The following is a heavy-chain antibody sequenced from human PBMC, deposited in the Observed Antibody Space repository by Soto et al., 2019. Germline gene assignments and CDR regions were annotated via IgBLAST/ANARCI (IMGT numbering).Heavy chain of an antibody. CDR2: MSNDGDRI. J-gene: IGHJ3*01. CDR1: GFIFSNYG. Sequence: EVQLLESGGGSVQPGGSLRLSCVASGFIFSNYGRTWVRQAPGKGLEWVSGMSNDGDRIYYADSVRGRFTISRDNSKNTLFLQMNSLRAEDTALYYCAKDIYRSSYGFDVWGQGTRVTVS. D-gene: IGHD3-16*02. CDR3: AKDIYRSSYGFDV. V-gene: IGHV3-23*01.